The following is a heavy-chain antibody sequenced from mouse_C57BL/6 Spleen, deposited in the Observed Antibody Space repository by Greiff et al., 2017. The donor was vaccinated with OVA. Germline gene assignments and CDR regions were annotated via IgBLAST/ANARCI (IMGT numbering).Heavy chain of an antibody. CDR1: GFSLTSYA. CDR2: IWTGGGT. D-gene: IGHD2-3*01. V-gene: IGHV2-9-1*01. Sequence: QVQLQQSGPGLVAPSQSLSITCTVSGFSLTSYAISWVRQPPGKGLEWLGVIWTGGGTNYNSALKSRLSISKDNSKSQVFLKMNSLQSDDTARYYCTKNYDGLDYWGQGTTLTVSS. CDR3: TKNYDGLDY. J-gene: IGHJ2*01.